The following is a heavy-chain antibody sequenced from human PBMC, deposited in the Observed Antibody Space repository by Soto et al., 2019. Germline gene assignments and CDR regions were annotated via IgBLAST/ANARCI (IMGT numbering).Heavy chain of an antibody. CDR2: ISSSGSTI. CDR1: GFTFSSYS. V-gene: IGHV3-21*05. D-gene: IGHD6-19*01. Sequence: EVQLVESGGGLVKPGGSLRLSCAASGFTFSSYSMNWVRQAPGKGLEWVSYISSSGSTIYYADSVKGRFTISRDNAKNSLYLQMNSLRAEDTAVYYCASWGVWQWLVRGVSYFDYWGQGTLVTVSS. J-gene: IGHJ4*02. CDR3: ASWGVWQWLVRGVSYFDY.